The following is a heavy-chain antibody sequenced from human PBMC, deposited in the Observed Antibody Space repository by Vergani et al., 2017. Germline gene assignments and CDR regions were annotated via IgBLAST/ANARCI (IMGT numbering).Heavy chain of an antibody. CDR2: IYYSGTT. J-gene: IGHJ6*03. CDR1: GAYVGSGGYY. CDR3: ARQKDYYMDV. V-gene: IGHV4-31*03. Sequence: QLQESAPGLVKTSKTLPLTSSVSGAYVGSGGYYWSWVRQRPGMGLDWIGYIYYSGTTYYNPALESRLTISLDTSENHLSLQLTSVAAADTAVYYCARQKDYYMDVWGKGATVTVS.